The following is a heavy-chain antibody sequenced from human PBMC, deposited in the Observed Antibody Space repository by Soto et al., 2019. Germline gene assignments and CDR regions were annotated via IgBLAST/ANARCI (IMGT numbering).Heavy chain of an antibody. D-gene: IGHD2-2*01. CDR2: MYPNSGNT. Sequence: ASVKVSCKASGYTFTSYDINWVRQATGQGHDCMGWMYPNSGNTGYAQKFQGRVTMTSNSSISTAFMELSSLRSEDTAVYYCARYCISTSCYPRWYYYGMDVWGQGTTVTVSS. CDR3: ARYCISTSCYPRWYYYGMDV. J-gene: IGHJ6*02. CDR1: GYTFTSYD. V-gene: IGHV1-8*01.